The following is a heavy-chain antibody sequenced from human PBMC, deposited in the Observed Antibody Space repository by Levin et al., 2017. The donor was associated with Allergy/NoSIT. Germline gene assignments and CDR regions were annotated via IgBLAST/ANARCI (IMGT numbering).Heavy chain of an antibody. Sequence: PGESLKISCAASGFPFSGYEMNWVRQTPGRGLEWLSYISVSGSTMHYADSVNGRFTISRDNTENSLFLQMNSLRVEDTAVYYCVTSAWDSWGQGTLVTVSS. V-gene: IGHV3-48*03. J-gene: IGHJ4*02. D-gene: IGHD6-19*01. CDR1: GFPFSGYE. CDR3: VTSAWDS. CDR2: ISVSGSTM.